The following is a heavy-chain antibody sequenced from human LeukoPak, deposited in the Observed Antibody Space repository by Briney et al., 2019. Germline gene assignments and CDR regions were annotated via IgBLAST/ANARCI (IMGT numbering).Heavy chain of an antibody. CDR1: GGSISSGDYY. CDR2: IYYSGST. CDR3: ASSEKYDSSGYEVG. Sequence: SETLSLTCTVSGGSISSGDYYWSWIRQPPGKGLEWLGYIYYSGSTYYNPSLKSRVTISVDTSKNQFSLKLSSVTAADTAVYYCASSEKYDSSGYEVGWGQGTLVTVSS. J-gene: IGHJ4*02. V-gene: IGHV4-30-4*01. D-gene: IGHD3-22*01.